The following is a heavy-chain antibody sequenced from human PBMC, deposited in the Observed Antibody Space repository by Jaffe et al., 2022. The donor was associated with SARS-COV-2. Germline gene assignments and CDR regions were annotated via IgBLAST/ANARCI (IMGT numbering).Heavy chain of an antibody. D-gene: IGHD6-6*01. CDR2: INPNSGGT. V-gene: IGHV1-2*04. J-gene: IGHJ6*02. Sequence: QVQLVQSGAEVKKPGASVKVSCKASGYTFTGYYMHWVRQAPGQGLEWMGWINPNSGGTNYAQKFQGWVTMTRDTSISTAYMELSRLRSDDTAVYYCARGRDIAARLDGMDVWGQGTTVTVSS. CDR1: GYTFTGYY. CDR3: ARGRDIAARLDGMDV.